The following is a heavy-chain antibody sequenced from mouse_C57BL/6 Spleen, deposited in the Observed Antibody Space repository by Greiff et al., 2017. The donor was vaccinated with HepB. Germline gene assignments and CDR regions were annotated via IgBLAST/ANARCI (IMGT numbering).Heavy chain of an antibody. V-gene: IGHV1-52*01. CDR2: IDPSDSET. CDR1: GYTFTSYW. J-gene: IGHJ3*01. D-gene: IGHD3-2*02. Sequence: VQLQQPGAELVRPGSSVKLSCKASGYTFTSYWMHWVKQRPIQGLEWIGNIDPSDSETHYNQKFKDKATLTVDKSSSTAYMQLSSLTSEDSAVYYCAREGSSGYVSAWFAYWGQGTLVTVSA. CDR3: AREGSSGYVSAWFAY.